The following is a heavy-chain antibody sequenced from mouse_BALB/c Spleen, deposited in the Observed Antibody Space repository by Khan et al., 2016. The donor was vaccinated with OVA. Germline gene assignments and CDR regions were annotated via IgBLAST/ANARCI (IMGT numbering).Heavy chain of an antibody. Sequence: QVQLKESGPGLVQPSQSLSITCTVSGFSLNYYGVHWVRQSPGKGLEWLGVIWSGGSTDYNAPFISRLSISKDNSKSHVFFKMNSLQSNDTAIYYSARNYDYDEGLAYWGQGTLGTVSA. CDR1: GFSLNYYG. J-gene: IGHJ3*01. CDR2: IWSGGST. V-gene: IGHV2-2*03. D-gene: IGHD2-4*01. CDR3: ARNYDYDEGLAY.